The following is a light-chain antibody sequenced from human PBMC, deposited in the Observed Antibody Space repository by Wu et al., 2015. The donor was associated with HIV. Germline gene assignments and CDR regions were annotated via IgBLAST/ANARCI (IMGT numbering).Light chain of an antibody. Sequence: EIVMTQSPATLSVSPGERATLSCRASQSISSNLAWYQQKPGQAPRLLIYGASTRATGIPARFSGSGSGTEFTLTINSLQPEDFATYYCQQYDNYRTFGQGTRVEIK. CDR1: QSISSN. V-gene: IGKV3-15*01. CDR2: GAS. J-gene: IGKJ1*01. CDR3: QQYDNYRT.